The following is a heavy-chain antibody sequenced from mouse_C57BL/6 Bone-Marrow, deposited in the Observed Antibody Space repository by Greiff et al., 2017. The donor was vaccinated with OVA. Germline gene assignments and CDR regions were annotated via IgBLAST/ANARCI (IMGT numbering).Heavy chain of an antibody. D-gene: IGHD1-1*01. CDR1: GYTFTSYW. CDR2: IDPSDSYT. V-gene: IGHV1-69*01. J-gene: IGHJ3*01. CDR3: ARSGLPLRTWFAY. Sequence: QVQLQQPGAELVMPGASVKLSCKASGYTFTSYWMHWVKQRPGQGLEWIGEIDPSDSYTNYNQKFKGKSTLTVDKPSSTAYMQLSSLTSEDSAVYYCARSGLPLRTWFAYWGQGTLVTVSA.